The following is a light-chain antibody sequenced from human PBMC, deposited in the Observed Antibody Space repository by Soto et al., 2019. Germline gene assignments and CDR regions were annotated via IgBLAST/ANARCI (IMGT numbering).Light chain of an antibody. CDR3: GTWDDSLSAVV. Sequence: QSVLTQPPSVSAAPGQMVTISCSGSSSNIGNNFVSWYQQLPRTAPKLLIFENYRRPSGIPDRFSGSKSGASATLGITGLQTGDEADYYCGTWDDSLSAVVFGGGTQLTVL. CDR1: SSNIGNNF. V-gene: IGLV1-51*02. CDR2: ENY. J-gene: IGLJ2*01.